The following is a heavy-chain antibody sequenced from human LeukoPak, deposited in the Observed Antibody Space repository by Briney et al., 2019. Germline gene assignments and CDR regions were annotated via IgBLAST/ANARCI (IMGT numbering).Heavy chain of an antibody. CDR1: GFTFSSYS. D-gene: IGHD3-22*01. V-gene: IGHV3-48*01. J-gene: IGHJ4*02. CDR3: AREHEGYYDSSGYLGY. Sequence: GGSLRLSCAASGFTFSSYSMNWVRQAPGKGLEWVSYISSSSSTIYYADSVKGRFTISRDNAKNSLYLQMNSLRAEDTAVYYCAREHEGYYDSSGYLGYWGQGTLVTVSS. CDR2: ISSSSSTI.